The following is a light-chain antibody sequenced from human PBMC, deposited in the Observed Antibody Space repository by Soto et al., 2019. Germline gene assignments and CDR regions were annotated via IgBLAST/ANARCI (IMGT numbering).Light chain of an antibody. Sequence: QPALTQPPSASGSPGQSVTISCTGTSSDIGTFSSISWYQQYPGKAPKLMIFGVSQRPSGVPDRFSGSKSANTASLTVSGLQDEDEAEYYCSSQAGSDSLMVFGGGTKLTVL. CDR3: SSQAGSDSLMV. V-gene: IGLV2-8*01. J-gene: IGLJ2*01. CDR1: SSDIGTFSS. CDR2: GVS.